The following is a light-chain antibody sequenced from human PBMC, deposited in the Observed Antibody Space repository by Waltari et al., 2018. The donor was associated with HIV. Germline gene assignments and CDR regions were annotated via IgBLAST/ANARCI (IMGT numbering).Light chain of an antibody. CDR3: QQYYSTPT. Sequence: DIVVTQSPDSLSVSLGERAVINCTSSQSVLYNSNNKSYLAWYQHKPGQPPKLLIYWASTLDSGVPDRFTGSGSETDFTLTISHLQAEDVAVYYCQQYYSTPTFGQGTKVEIK. CDR2: WAS. V-gene: IGKV4-1*01. CDR1: QSVLYNSNNKSY. J-gene: IGKJ1*01.